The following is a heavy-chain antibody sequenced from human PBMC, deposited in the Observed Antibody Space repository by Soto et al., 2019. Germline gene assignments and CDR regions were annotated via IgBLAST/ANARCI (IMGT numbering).Heavy chain of an antibody. CDR1: GGSISSGDYY. CDR2: IYYSGST. CDR3: AREGVVVVAAASYYYYYGMDV. J-gene: IGHJ6*02. Sequence: LSLTCTVSGGSISSGDYYWSWIRQPPGKGLEWIGYIYYSGSTYYNPSLKSRVTISVDTSKNQFSLKLSSVTAADTAVYYCAREGVVVVAAASYYYYYGMDVRGQGTTVTVSS. V-gene: IGHV4-30-4*01. D-gene: IGHD2-15*01.